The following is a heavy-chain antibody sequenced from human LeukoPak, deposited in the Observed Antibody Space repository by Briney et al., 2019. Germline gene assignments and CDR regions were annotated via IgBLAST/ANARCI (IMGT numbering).Heavy chain of an antibody. CDR2: IYYSGST. V-gene: IGHV4-39*01. J-gene: IGHJ6*02. D-gene: IGHD3-9*01. CDR3: ATTDILTRYYYYGMDV. CDR1: GGSISSSSYY. Sequence: SETLSLTCTVSGGSISSSSYYWGWIRQPPGKGLEWIGSIYYSGSTYYNPSLKSRVTISVDTSKNQFSLKLSSVTAADTAVYYCATTDILTRYYYYGMDVWGQGTTVTVSS.